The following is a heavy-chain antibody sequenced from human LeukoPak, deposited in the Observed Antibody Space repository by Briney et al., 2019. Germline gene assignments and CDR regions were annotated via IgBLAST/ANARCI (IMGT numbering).Heavy chain of an antibody. V-gene: IGHV1-8*01. CDR3: ARDLRIVGATYFDY. D-gene: IGHD1-26*01. CDR2: MNPNSGNT. Sequence: ASVKVSCKASGYTFTSYDINWVRQATGQGLEWMGWMNPNSGNTGYAQKFQGRVTMTRNTSISTAYMELSSLRSEDTAVCYCARDLRIVGATYFDYWGQGTLVTVSS. CDR1: GYTFTSYD. J-gene: IGHJ4*02.